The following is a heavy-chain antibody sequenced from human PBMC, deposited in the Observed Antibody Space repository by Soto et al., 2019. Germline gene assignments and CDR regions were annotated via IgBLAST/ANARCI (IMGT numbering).Heavy chain of an antibody. D-gene: IGHD1-26*01. CDR2: INPKTAAT. CDR1: EDTFRNYA. V-gene: IGHV1-2*02. Sequence: QVELVQSGAEVKKPGSSVKVSCQASEDTFRNYAISWVRQARGQGLEWVAWINPKTAATNYAKKFQDRVTLTSDTSFSTAYLELTRLRPDDTAIYYCARIKWGLDYYSGMDVWGQGTAVTVSS. J-gene: IGHJ6*02. CDR3: ARIKWGLDYYSGMDV.